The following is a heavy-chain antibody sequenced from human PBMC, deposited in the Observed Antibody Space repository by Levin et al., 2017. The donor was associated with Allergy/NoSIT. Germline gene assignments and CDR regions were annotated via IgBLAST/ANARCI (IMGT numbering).Heavy chain of an antibody. J-gene: IGHJ5*02. CDR1: GYTFTSYD. Sequence: ASVKVSCKASGYTFTSYDINWVRQATGQGLEWMGWMNPNSGNTGYAQKFQGRVTMTRNTSISTAYMELSSLRSEDTAVYYCARGLRRSSGGNKRYSGSYPTEGPNWFDPWGQGTLVTVSS. D-gene: IGHD1-26*01. V-gene: IGHV1-8*01. CDR2: MNPNSGNT. CDR3: ARGLRRSSGGNKRYSGSYPTEGPNWFDP.